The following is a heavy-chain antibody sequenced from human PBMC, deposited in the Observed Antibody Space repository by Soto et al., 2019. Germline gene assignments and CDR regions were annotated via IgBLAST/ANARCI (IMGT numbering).Heavy chain of an antibody. Sequence: QVQLVQSGAEVKKPGSSVKVSCKASGGTFSSYAISWVRQAPGQGLEWMGGIIPIFGTANYAQKFQGRVTITADEPTSTAYMELSSLRSEDTAVYYCARDQAMGEISPRDYYGMDVWGQGTTVTVSS. CDR2: IIPIFGTA. CDR1: GGTFSSYA. D-gene: IGHD5-18*01. J-gene: IGHJ6*02. V-gene: IGHV1-69*01. CDR3: ARDQAMGEISPRDYYGMDV.